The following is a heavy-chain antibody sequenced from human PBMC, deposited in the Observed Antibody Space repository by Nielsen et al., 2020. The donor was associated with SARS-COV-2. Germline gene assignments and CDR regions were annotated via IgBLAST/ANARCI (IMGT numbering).Heavy chain of an antibody. V-gene: IGHV1-46*01. D-gene: IGHD2-2*01. CDR1: GYTFTSYY. CDR3: ARGGLPSSTSGDAFDI. CDR2: INPSGGST. Sequence: ASVKVSCKASGYTFTSYYMHWVRQAPGQGLEWMGIINPSGGSTSYAQKFQGRVTMTRDTSTSTVYMELSSLRSEDTAAYYCARGGLPSSTSGDAFDIWGQGTMVTVSS. J-gene: IGHJ3*02.